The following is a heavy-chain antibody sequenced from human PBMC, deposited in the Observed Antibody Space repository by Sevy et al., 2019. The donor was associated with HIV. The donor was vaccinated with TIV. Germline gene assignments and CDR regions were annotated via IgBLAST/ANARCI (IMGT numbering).Heavy chain of an antibody. J-gene: IGHJ4*02. CDR3: TRGYYGSGSYYNNFFDY. CDR1: GYSFTRYW. V-gene: IGHV5-51*01. Sequence: GESLKISCEGSGYSFTRYWIGWVRQMPGKGLEWMGIIYPGDSDTRYIPSFQGQVTISADKSIRTAYLQWSSLKASDTAMYFCTRGYYGSGSYYNNFFDYWGQGTLVTVSS. D-gene: IGHD3-10*01. CDR2: IYPGDSDT.